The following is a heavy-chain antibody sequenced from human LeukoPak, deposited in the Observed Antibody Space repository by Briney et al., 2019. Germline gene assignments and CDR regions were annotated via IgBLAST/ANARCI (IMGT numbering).Heavy chain of an antibody. J-gene: IGHJ1*01. CDR3: ARYKYYQH. CDR1: GFTFSSYS. CDR2: ISSSSSTI. V-gene: IGHV3-48*01. Sequence: PGGSLRLSCAASGFTFSSYSMKGGRQAPGRGVEWVSYISSSSSTIYYADSVKGGFNISRDNDKNSVYLQMNRLRAEDTAVYYCARYKYYQHWGQGTLVTVSS.